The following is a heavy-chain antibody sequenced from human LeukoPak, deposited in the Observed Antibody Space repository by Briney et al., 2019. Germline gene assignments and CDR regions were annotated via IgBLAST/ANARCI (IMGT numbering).Heavy chain of an antibody. D-gene: IGHD2-2*02. V-gene: IGHV3-30*02. CDR1: GFTFSSYG. Sequence: AGGSLRLSCAASGFTFSSYGMHWVRQAPGKGLEWVAFIRYDGSNKYYADSVKGRFTISRDNSKNTLYLQMNSLRAEDTAVYYCAKGGCSSTSCYSDWFDPWGQGTLVTVSS. CDR2: IRYDGSNK. J-gene: IGHJ5*02. CDR3: AKGGCSSTSCYSDWFDP.